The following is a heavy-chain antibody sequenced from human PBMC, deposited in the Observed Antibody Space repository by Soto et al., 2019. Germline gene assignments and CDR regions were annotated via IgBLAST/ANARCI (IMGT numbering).Heavy chain of an antibody. CDR2: IIPILGIA. D-gene: IGHD2-2*01. CDR3: ASGRGCSSTSCYDPYYYDYYNWHI. V-gene: IGHV1-69*02. J-gene: IGHJ6*03. CDR1: GGTFSSYT. Sequence: QVQLVQSGAEVKKPGSSVKVSYKASGGTFSSYTISWVRQAPGQGIEWMGRIIPILGIANYAQKFQGRVTITADRSTSTDYMELSSLSYEVTVVYYGASGRGCSSTSCYDPYYYDYYNWHIWGNGTTVAVSS.